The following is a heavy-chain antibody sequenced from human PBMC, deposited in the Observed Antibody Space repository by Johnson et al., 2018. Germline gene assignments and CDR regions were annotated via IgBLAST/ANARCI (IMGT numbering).Heavy chain of an antibody. D-gene: IGHD4-23*01. Sequence: VQLLESGGGVVQPGRSLRLSCAASGFSFSNYGMHWVRQAPGKGLEWVAVISYDVSNKYYADSVKGRFTISRDNSKNTLYLQMNSLRTQETAVYYCAKYHDGNSGAFDIWGQGTMVTVSS. CDR2: ISYDVSNK. CDR1: GFSFSNYG. CDR3: AKYHDGNSGAFDI. V-gene: IGHV3-30*18. J-gene: IGHJ3*02.